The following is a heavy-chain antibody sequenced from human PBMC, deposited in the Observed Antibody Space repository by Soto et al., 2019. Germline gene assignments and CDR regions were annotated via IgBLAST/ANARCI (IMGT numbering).Heavy chain of an antibody. CDR1: GGSISSYY. Sequence: SETLSLTCTVSGGSISSYYWSWIRQPAGKGLEWIGRIYTSGSTNYNPSLKSRVTMSVDTSKNQFSLKLSSVTAADTAVYYRARDRGYYDSSGYYHRVGYYYYGMDVWGQGTTVTVSS. D-gene: IGHD3-22*01. CDR3: ARDRGYYDSSGYYHRVGYYYYGMDV. V-gene: IGHV4-4*07. CDR2: IYTSGST. J-gene: IGHJ6*02.